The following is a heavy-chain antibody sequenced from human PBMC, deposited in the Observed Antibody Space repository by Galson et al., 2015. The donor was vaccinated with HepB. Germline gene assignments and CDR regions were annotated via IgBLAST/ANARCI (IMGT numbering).Heavy chain of an antibody. D-gene: IGHD2-2*02. J-gene: IGHJ3*02. Sequence: SLRLSCAASGFTFSSYGMHWVRQAPGKGLEWVAVIWYDGSNKYYADSVKGRFTISRDNSKNTLYLQMNSLRAEDTAVYYCAREGREYCSSTSCYTLALASDAFDIWGQGTMVTVSS. CDR3: AREGREYCSSTSCYTLALASDAFDI. CDR2: IWYDGSNK. CDR1: GFTFSSYG. V-gene: IGHV3-33*01.